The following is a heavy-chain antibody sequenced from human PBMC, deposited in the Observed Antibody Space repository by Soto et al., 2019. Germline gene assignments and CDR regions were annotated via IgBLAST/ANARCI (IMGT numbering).Heavy chain of an antibody. CDR2: IYSGGST. CDR3: ARVADYGDEGGYAFDI. J-gene: IGHJ3*02. CDR1: GFTVSSNY. Sequence: GGSLRLSCAASGFTVSSNYMSWVRQAPGKGLEWVSVIYSGGSTYYADSVKGRFTISRHNSKNTLYLQMNSLRAEDTAVYYCARVADYGDEGGYAFDIWGQGTMVTVSS. D-gene: IGHD4-17*01. V-gene: IGHV3-53*04.